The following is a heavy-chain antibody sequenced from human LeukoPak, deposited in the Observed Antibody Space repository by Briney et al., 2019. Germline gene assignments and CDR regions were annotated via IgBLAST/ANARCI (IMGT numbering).Heavy chain of an antibody. CDR2: IYTSGST. Sequence: SETLSLTCTVSGGSISSGSYYWSWIRQPAGKGLEWIGRIYTSGSTNYNPSLKSRVTISVDTSKNQFSLKLSSVTAADTAVYYCARVSDYYGSGGVFDYWGQGTLVTVSS. D-gene: IGHD3-10*01. J-gene: IGHJ4*02. CDR1: GGSISSGSYY. V-gene: IGHV4-61*02. CDR3: ARVSDYYGSGGVFDY.